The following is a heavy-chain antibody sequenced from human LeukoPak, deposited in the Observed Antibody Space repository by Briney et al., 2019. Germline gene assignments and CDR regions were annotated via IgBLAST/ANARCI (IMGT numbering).Heavy chain of an antibody. CDR1: GFTFSSYA. CDR2: VSGGGGGT. Sequence: GGSLRLSCAASGFTFSSYAMGWVRQAPGKGLEWVSGVSGGGGGTYYADSVKGRFTISRDNSKNTQYLQMNSLRAEDTAIYYCLGYCSGGRCYSGGHWGQGTLVTVSS. V-gene: IGHV3-23*01. D-gene: IGHD2-15*01. J-gene: IGHJ4*02. CDR3: LGYCSGGRCYSGGH.